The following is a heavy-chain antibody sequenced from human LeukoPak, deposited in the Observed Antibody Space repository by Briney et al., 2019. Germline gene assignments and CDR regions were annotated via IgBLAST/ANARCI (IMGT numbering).Heavy chain of an antibody. V-gene: IGHV4-61*02. CDR3: ARESDDYVWGSYYMNY. Sequence: SQTLSLTCTVSGGSISSGSYYWRWIRQPAGTGLEWIGRIYTSGSTNYNPSLKSRVTISVDTSKNQFSLKLSSVTAADTAVYYCARESDDYVWGSYYMNYWGQGTLVTVSS. CDR2: IYTSGST. CDR1: GGSISSGSYY. D-gene: IGHD3-16*01. J-gene: IGHJ4*02.